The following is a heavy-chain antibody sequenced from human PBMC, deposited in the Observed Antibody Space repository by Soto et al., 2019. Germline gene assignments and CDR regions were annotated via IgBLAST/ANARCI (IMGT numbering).Heavy chain of an antibody. CDR1: GYSFTSYW. CDR3: ARFSMWTRGVTSHYYYYGMDV. CDR2: IYPGDSDT. J-gene: IGHJ6*02. D-gene: IGHD3-10*01. Sequence: EVQLVQSGAEVKKPGESLKISCKGSGYSFTSYWIGWVRQMPGKGLEWMGIIYPGDSDTRYSPSFQGQVTISADKSISTAYLQWSSLKASDTAMYYCARFSMWTRGVTSHYYYYGMDVWGQGTTVTVSS. V-gene: IGHV5-51*01.